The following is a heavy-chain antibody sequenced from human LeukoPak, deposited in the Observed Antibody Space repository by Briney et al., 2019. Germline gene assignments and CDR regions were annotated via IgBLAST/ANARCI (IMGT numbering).Heavy chain of an antibody. CDR3: VRGVVRSGSYSGYDS. D-gene: IGHD1-26*01. CDR1: GFTFSSYA. V-gene: IGHV3-33*01. J-gene: IGHJ4*02. CDR2: IWYDGSNK. Sequence: GGPLRLSCAASGFTFSSYAMHWVRQAPGKGLEWVAFIWYDGSNKDYTDSVKGRFTISRDNAKNRLHLQMNSLRAEDTAVYHCVRGVVRSGSYSGYDSWGQGTLVTVSS.